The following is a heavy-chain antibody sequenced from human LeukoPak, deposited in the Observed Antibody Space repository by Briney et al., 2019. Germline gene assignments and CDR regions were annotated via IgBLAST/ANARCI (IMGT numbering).Heavy chain of an antibody. CDR3: ARAPGWLPFDF. V-gene: IGHV3-48*03. J-gene: IGHJ4*02. D-gene: IGHD5-24*01. CDR2: ISSSGSTI. Sequence: GGSLRLSCAASGFTFSSYEMNWVRQAPGKGLEWISYISSSGSTIYYADSVKGRFTISRDNAKNSLYLQMNSLRAEDTAVYYCARAPGWLPFDFWGQGTLGTVSS. CDR1: GFTFSSYE.